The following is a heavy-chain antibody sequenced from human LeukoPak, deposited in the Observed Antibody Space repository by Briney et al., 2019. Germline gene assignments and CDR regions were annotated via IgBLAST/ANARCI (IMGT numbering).Heavy chain of an antibody. CDR3: ARSPDILTGEKFDY. Sequence: ASVKVSCKASGYTFTSYGISWVRQAPGQGLEWMGWMNPKSGGTNYAQKFEARVTMNRDTSISTDYMELSRLRFDDTAVYYCARSPDILTGEKFDYWGQGTLVTVSS. CDR1: GYTFTSYG. CDR2: MNPKSGGT. V-gene: IGHV1-2*02. D-gene: IGHD3-9*01. J-gene: IGHJ4*02.